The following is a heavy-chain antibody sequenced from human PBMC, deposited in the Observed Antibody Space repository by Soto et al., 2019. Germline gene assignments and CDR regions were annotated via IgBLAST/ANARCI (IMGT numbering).Heavy chain of an antibody. J-gene: IGHJ6*02. CDR1: GFTCSSYA. V-gene: IGHV3-30-3*01. Sequence: PGGSLRLSCAASGFTCSSYAMHWVRQAPGKGLEWVAVISYDGSNKYYADSVKGRFTISRDNSKNTLYLQMNSLRAEDTAVYYCARENEAVVPAAIDDYYYGMDVWGQGTTVTVSS. CDR2: ISYDGSNK. D-gene: IGHD2-2*01. CDR3: ARENEAVVPAAIDDYYYGMDV.